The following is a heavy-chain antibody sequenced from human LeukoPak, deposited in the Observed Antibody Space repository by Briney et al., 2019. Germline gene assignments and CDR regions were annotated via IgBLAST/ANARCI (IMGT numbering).Heavy chain of an antibody. Sequence: ASVTVSFKASGYTFTDYYMYWVRQAPGQGREWMGWINPNSGGTNYAQKFQGRVTLTRDTSISTAYMELSRLRSDDTAVYYCARQSGFDYGDPPTPPDYWGQGTLVTVSS. V-gene: IGHV1-2*02. CDR3: ARQSGFDYGDPPTPPDY. D-gene: IGHD4-17*01. CDR1: GYTFTDYY. J-gene: IGHJ4*02. CDR2: INPNSGGT.